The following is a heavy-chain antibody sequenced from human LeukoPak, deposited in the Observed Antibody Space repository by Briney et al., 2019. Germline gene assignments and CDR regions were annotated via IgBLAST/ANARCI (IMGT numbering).Heavy chain of an antibody. J-gene: IGHJ4*02. CDR2: ISAYNGNT. D-gene: IGHD4-17*01. CDR1: GYTFTSYG. Sequence: ASVKVSRKASGYTFTSYGISWVRQAPGQGLEWMGWISAYNGNTNYAQKLQGRVTMTTDTSTSTAYMELRSLRSDDTAVYYCARDLKYGDYPFFDYWGQGTLVTISS. CDR3: ARDLKYGDYPFFDY. V-gene: IGHV1-18*01.